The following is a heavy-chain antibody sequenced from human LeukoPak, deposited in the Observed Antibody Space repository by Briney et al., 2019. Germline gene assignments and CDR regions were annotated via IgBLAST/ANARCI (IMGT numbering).Heavy chain of an antibody. CDR2: INHSGST. CDR3: AGGYYDILTGYYPFDY. D-gene: IGHD3-9*01. J-gene: IGHJ4*02. V-gene: IGHV4-34*01. CDR1: GGSFSGYY. Sequence: SETLSLTCAVYGGSFSGYYWSWIRQPPGKGLEWIGEINHSGSTNYNPSLKSRVTISVDTSKNQFSLKLSSVTAADTAGYYCAGGYYDILTGYYPFDYWGQGTLVTVSS.